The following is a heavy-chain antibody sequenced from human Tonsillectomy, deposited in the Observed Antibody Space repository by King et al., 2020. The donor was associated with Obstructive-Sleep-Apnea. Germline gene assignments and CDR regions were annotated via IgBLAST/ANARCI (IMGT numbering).Heavy chain of an antibody. J-gene: IGHJ4*02. CDR3: ARVPYYYDSSAYDY. D-gene: IGHD3-22*01. Sequence: VQLVESGGGVVQPGRSLRLSCAASGFTFSNYTMHWVRQAPGKGLEWGAVISYDGNNKYYADSVKDRFTISRDNSKNTLYLKMNSLRAEDTAVYYCARVPYYYDSSAYDYWGQGTLVTVSS. CDR1: GFTFSNYT. CDR2: ISYDGNNK. V-gene: IGHV3-30-3*01.